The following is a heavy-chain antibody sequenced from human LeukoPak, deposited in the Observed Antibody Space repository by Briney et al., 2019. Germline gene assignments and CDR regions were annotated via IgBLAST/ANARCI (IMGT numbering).Heavy chain of an antibody. Sequence: ASVKVSCKASGYTVTSYGISWVRQAPGQGLEWMGWISAYNGNTNYAQKLQGRVTMTTDTSTSTAYMELRSLRSDDTAVYYCARARSYGWGPNWFDTWGQGTLVTVSS. CDR2: ISAYNGNT. D-gene: IGHD1-26*01. CDR3: ARARSYGWGPNWFDT. J-gene: IGHJ5*02. CDR1: GYTVTSYG. V-gene: IGHV1-18*01.